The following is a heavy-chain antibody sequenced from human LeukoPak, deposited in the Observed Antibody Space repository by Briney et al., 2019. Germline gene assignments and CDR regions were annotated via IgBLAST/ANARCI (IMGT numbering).Heavy chain of an antibody. CDR1: GYTFTHYG. Sequence: WASVKVSCKTSGYTFTHYGISWVRQAPGQGLEWVGWISAYNGDTKYAQSFQDKVTMTTDTSTSTAYMELRSLRSDDTAVYYCAREATLGYCSSTSCPNGFDPWGQGTLVTVSS. D-gene: IGHD2-2*01. CDR3: AREATLGYCSSTSCPNGFDP. CDR2: ISAYNGDT. V-gene: IGHV1-18*01. J-gene: IGHJ5*02.